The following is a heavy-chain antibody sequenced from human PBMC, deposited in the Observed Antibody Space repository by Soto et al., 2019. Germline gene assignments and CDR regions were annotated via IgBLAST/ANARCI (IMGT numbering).Heavy chain of an antibody. D-gene: IGHD5-12*01. CDR3: AREVVSGYDLGY. CDR1: GYTFTSFA. CDR2: INADTGNT. J-gene: IGHJ4*02. Sequence: QVQLVQSGAEVKKPGASVTVSCKASGYTFTSFAIHWVRQAPEQRPEWMGGINADTGNTKYSQRFQGRVTFARDTSANTAYMQVSSVRSEDTAVYFCAREVVSGYDLGYWGQGTLVTVSS. V-gene: IGHV1-3*01.